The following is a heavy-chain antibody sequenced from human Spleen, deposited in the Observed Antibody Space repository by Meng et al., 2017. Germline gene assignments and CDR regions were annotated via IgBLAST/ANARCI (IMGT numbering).Heavy chain of an antibody. J-gene: IGHJ4*02. CDR2: INPSGGST. Sequence: ASVKVSCKASGYTFTSYYMHWVRQAPGQGLEWMGIINPSGGSTGHAQKFQGRVTMTRDTSTSTVYMELSSLTSEDTAVYYCARAGTVTTVPNFVYWGQGTVVTVSS. D-gene: IGHD4-17*01. V-gene: IGHV1-46*01. CDR1: GYTFTSYY. CDR3: ARAGTVTTVPNFVY.